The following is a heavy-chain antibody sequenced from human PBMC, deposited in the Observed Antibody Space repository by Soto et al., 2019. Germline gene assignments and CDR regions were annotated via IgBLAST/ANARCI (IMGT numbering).Heavy chain of an antibody. CDR1: GFTFSSYA. CDR3: ARNNESWGYFDN. CDR2: ISSNGGST. D-gene: IGHD1-1*01. J-gene: IGHJ4*02. Sequence: PGGCLRLSCSASGFTFSSYAMHWVRQDPGKGLEYVSAISSNGGSTYYADSVKGRFTISRDNSKNTLPLQMGSLRAEDTAVYYCARNNESWGYFDNWGQGTLLTVSS. V-gene: IGHV3-64D*06.